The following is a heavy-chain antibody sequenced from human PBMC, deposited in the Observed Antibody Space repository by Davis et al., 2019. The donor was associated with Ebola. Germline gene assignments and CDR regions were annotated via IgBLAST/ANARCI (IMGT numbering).Heavy chain of an antibody. V-gene: IGHV4-39*07. D-gene: IGHD3-10*01. CDR3: AAMFRVITTDALDL. CDR1: GGSIIGSSYY. Sequence: PSETLSLTCTVSGGSIIGSSYYWNWIRQTPGKGLEWIGHIHYSGDTYYNPSLKSRLTMSVDKSSNQFSLRLTSVTAADTAIYYCAAMFRVITTDALDLWGHGTIVTVS. J-gene: IGHJ3*01. CDR2: IHYSGDT.